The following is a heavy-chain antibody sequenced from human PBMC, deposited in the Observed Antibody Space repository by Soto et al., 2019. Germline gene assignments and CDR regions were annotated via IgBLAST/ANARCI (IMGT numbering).Heavy chain of an antibody. Sequence: QMQLVESGGGVVQPGRSLRLSCAASGFTFSYYPMHWVRQAPGKGLEWVAVISFDGSNKYYADSVKGRFTISKDNSKNTLYLQMNILGGEDTAVYNCASLPGAVVAVLYIYPLDGREPMSDVDVWGQGTTVTFSS. D-gene: IGHD2-21*01. J-gene: IGHJ6*02. CDR2: ISFDGSNK. CDR3: ASLPGAVVAVLYIYPLDGREPMSDVDV. V-gene: IGHV3-30-3*01. CDR1: GFTFSYYP.